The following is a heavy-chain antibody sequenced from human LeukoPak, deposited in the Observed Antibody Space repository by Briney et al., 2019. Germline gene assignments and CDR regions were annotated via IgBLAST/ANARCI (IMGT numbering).Heavy chain of an antibody. D-gene: IGHD6-19*01. CDR2: MNPNSGNT. V-gene: IGHV1-8*02. Sequence: ASVKVSCKASGGTFSSYAISWVRQATGQGLEWMGWMNPNSGNTGYAQKFQGRVTMTRNTSISTAYMELSSLRSEDTAVYYCARGPVAGMGFLDNWFDPWGQGTLVTVSS. J-gene: IGHJ5*02. CDR3: ARGPVAGMGFLDNWFDP. CDR1: GGTFSSYA.